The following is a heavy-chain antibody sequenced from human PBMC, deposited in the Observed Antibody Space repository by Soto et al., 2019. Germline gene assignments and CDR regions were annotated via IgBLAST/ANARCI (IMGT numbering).Heavy chain of an antibody. CDR2: IYYSGST. CDR1: GGSISSGGYY. V-gene: IGHV4-31*03. J-gene: IGHJ5*02. Sequence: QVQLQESGPGLVKPSQTLSLTCTVSGGSISSGGYYWSWIRQHPGKGLEWIGYIYYSGSTYYNPSLKSRVTISVDTSKNQFSLKLSSVTAADTAVYYCARKNLVVPAANNWFDPWGQGTLVTVSS. CDR3: ARKNLVVPAANNWFDP. D-gene: IGHD2-2*01.